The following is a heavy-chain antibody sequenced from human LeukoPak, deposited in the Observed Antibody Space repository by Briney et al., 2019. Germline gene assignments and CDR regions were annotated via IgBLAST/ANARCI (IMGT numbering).Heavy chain of an antibody. CDR3: AREEDYYGSGSYYRGPGWFDP. J-gene: IGHJ5*02. D-gene: IGHD3-10*01. CDR2: IKQDGSEK. V-gene: IGHV3-7*01. CDR1: GFTFSSYW. Sequence: GGSLRLSCAASGFTFSSYWMSWVRQAPGKGLEWLANIKQDGSEKYYVDSVKGRFTISRDNAKNSLYLQMNSLRAEDTAVYYCAREEDYYGSGSYYRGPGWFDPWGQGTLVTVSS.